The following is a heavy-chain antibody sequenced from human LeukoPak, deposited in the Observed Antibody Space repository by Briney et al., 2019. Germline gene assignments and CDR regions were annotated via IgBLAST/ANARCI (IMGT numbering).Heavy chain of an antibody. CDR3: ARHSSAWAGWFDP. J-gene: IGHJ5*02. V-gene: IGHV4-59*01. D-gene: IGHD6-19*01. CDR1: GGSISSYY. CDR2: ISYSGST. Sequence: SETLSLTCTVSGGSISSYYWSWIRQPPGKGLEWIGYISYSGSTNYTPSLKSRVTISVDTSKNQFSLKLSSVTAADTAVYYCARHSSAWAGWFDPWGQGTLVTVSS.